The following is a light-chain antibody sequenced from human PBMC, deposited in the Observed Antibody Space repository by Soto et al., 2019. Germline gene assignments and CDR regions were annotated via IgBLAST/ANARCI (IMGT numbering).Light chain of an antibody. CDR3: LQHDSYPYT. CDR1: QDITNY. CDR2: AAS. J-gene: IGKJ2*01. Sequence: DLHMTQSPSAMSASVGDRVTITCRASQDITNYLAWFQQKPGEVPKRLIYAASSLQSGVPLRFSGSGSGTEFTLTISSLQPEDFATYYCLQHDSYPYTFGQGTKVEIK. V-gene: IGKV1-17*03.